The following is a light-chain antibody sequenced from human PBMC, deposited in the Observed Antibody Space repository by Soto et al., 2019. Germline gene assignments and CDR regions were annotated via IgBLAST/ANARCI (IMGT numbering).Light chain of an antibody. V-gene: IGLV2-14*01. CDR1: SSDVGGYDQ. J-gene: IGLJ2*01. Sequence: QSALTQPASVSASPGQSIAISCTGTSSDVGGYDQVSWYQQHPGKAPKLMIYAVSIRRSGVSNRFSGSKSGNTASLTISGRQAEDEADYYCSSYTGSGTFFGGGTKLTVL. CDR2: AVS. CDR3: SSYTGSGTF.